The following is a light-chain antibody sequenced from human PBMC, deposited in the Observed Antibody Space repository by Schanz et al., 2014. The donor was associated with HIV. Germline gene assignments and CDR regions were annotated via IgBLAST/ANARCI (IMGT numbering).Light chain of an antibody. CDR1: QTISSW. J-gene: IGKJ2*01. CDR2: QAS. V-gene: IGKV1-5*03. CDR3: LQYNDDVYT. Sequence: DIQMTQSPSTLSTSVGDRVTITCRASQTISSWLAWYQQKPGRAPNLLIYQASTLETGVPSRFSGSGSGTEFTLTISSLQPDDFATYYCLQYNDDVYTFGQGTKLEIK.